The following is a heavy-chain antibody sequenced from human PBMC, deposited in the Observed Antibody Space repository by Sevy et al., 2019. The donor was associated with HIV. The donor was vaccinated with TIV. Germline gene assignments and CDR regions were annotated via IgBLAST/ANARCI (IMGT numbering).Heavy chain of an antibody. CDR2: IWYDGTNK. CDR3: AREDIRVAGIGYYFHS. CDR1: GFSIRGYG. Sequence: GGSLRLSCAASGFSIRGYGMHGVRQAPGKGLEWVAFIWYDGTNKEYADSVKGRFTISRDNSKNTLYLQMNSLRAEDTAVYYCAREDIRVAGIGYYFHSWGQGTLVTVSS. J-gene: IGHJ4*02. V-gene: IGHV3-33*01. D-gene: IGHD6-19*01.